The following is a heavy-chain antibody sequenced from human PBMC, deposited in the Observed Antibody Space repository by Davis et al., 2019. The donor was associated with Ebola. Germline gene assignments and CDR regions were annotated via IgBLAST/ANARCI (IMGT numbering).Heavy chain of an antibody. CDR2: IYYSGST. D-gene: IGHD2-15*01. V-gene: IGHV4-39*01. Sequence: SETLSLTCTVSGGSISSSSYYWGWIRQPPGKGLEWIGSIYYSGSTYYNPSLKSRVTISVDTSKNQFSLKLSSVTAADTAVYYCARLVAGGGANNWFDPWGQGTLVTVSS. CDR3: ARLVAGGGANNWFDP. CDR1: GGSISSSSYY. J-gene: IGHJ5*02.